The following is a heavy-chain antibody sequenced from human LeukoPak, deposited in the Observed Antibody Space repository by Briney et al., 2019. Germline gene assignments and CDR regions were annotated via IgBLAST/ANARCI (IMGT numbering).Heavy chain of an antibody. CDR1: GFTFSSYA. V-gene: IGHV3-21*01. J-gene: IGHJ3*02. D-gene: IGHD1-14*01. CDR2: ISSSSSYI. CDR3: ARVNRGDAFDI. Sequence: GGSLRLSCAASGFTFSSYAMSWVRQAPGKGLEWVSSISSSSSYIYYADSVKGRFTISRDNAKNSLYLQMNSLRAEDTAVYYCARVNRGDAFDIWGQGTMVTVSS.